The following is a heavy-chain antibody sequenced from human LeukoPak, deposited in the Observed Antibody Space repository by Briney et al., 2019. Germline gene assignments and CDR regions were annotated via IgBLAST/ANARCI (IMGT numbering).Heavy chain of an antibody. J-gene: IGHJ4*02. D-gene: IGHD3-22*01. Sequence: GGSLRLSCAASGFTFKNAWMSWVRKAPGKGLEWVGRLKSKTDGGATDYAAPVKGRITISRYDSKNRLYLQMNSLKTEDTAVYYCTTANYYDGSVLEYWGQGTLVTVSS. CDR3: TTANYYDGSVLEY. V-gene: IGHV3-15*01. CDR2: LKSKTDGGAT. CDR1: GFTFKNAW.